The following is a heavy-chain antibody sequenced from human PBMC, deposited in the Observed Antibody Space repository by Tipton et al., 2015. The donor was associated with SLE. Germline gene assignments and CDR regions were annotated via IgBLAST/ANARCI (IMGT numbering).Heavy chain of an antibody. CDR2: IIPIFGTA. D-gene: IGHD3-10*01. CDR1: GGTFSSYA. CDR3: ARVRQYYYGSGSYYKAHAFDI. Sequence: QLVQSGAEVKKPGSSVKVSCKASGGTFSSYAISWVRQAPGQGLEWMGGIIPIFGTANYAQKFQGRVTITRDTSASTAYMELSSLRSEDTAVYYCARVRQYYYGSGSYYKAHAFDIWGQGTMVTVSS. V-gene: IGHV1-69*06. J-gene: IGHJ3*02.